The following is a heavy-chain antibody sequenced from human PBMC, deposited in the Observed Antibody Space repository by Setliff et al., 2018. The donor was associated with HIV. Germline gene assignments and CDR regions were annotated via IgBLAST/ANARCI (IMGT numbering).Heavy chain of an antibody. Sequence: SETLSLTCGVSGYSISSDYCWGWIRQPPGRGLEWIGNMCHGGNNNYKPSLKSRLTISVDTSKNQFSLSLNSVTAADTAVYFCARGGAVSADFDSWGQGTLVTVSS. J-gene: IGHJ5*01. CDR3: ARGGAVSADFDS. V-gene: IGHV4-38-2*01. D-gene: IGHD3-16*01. CDR2: MCHGGNN. CDR1: GYSISSDYC.